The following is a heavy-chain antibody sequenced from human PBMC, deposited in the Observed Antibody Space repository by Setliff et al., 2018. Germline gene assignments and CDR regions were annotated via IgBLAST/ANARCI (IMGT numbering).Heavy chain of an antibody. Sequence: GASVKVSCKASGYTSTTNALHWVRRAPGQSLEWMGWITAGIVDTKYSQKFQGRITITRDTSASTFYMELSSLTSEDTALYSCAASVGGAPYYYGLDVWGQGTTVTVSS. V-gene: IGHV1-3*01. CDR3: AASVGGAPYYYGLDV. CDR1: GYTSTTNA. D-gene: IGHD2-15*01. J-gene: IGHJ6*02. CDR2: ITAGIVDT.